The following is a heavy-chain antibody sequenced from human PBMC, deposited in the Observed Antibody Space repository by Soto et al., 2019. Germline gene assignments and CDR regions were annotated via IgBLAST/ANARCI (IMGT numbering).Heavy chain of an antibody. CDR3: AKRELNSTGLFH. V-gene: IGHV3-74*01. Sequence: EVQLVESGGGLVQPGGSLRLSCAASGFSFTSYWMHWVRQAPGKGLVWVSRINTDGSSTSYADSVKGRFTISRDNAKNMLFLQMNSLRAEDTAIYYCAKRELNSTGLFHWGQGTLVSVSS. D-gene: IGHD1-26*01. CDR2: INTDGSST. CDR1: GFSFTSYW. J-gene: IGHJ4*02.